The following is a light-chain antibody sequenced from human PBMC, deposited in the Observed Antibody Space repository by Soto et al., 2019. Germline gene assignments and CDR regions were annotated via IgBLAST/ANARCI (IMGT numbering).Light chain of an antibody. V-gene: IGLV2-14*01. Sequence: QSALTQPASVSGSPGQSITISCTVTSSDVGGYNYVSWYQQHPGKAPKLMIYDVSNRPSGISNRFSGSKSGNTASLTISGLQAEDEADYYCSSYTSSSTYVFVTGTKVTVL. J-gene: IGLJ1*01. CDR2: DVS. CDR3: SSYTSSSTYV. CDR1: SSDVGGYNY.